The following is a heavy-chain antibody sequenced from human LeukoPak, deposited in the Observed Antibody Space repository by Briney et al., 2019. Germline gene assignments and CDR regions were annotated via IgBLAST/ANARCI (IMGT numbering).Heavy chain of an antibody. CDR3: AKDGNYGSGSTYYYGMDV. Sequence: GGSLRLSCAASGFTFDDYAMHWVRQAPGKGREWVSGISWNSGSIGYADSVKGRFTISRDNAKNSLYLQMNSLRAEDTALYYCAKDGNYGSGSTYYYGMDVWGQGPTVTVSS. CDR1: GFTFDDYA. J-gene: IGHJ6*02. D-gene: IGHD3-10*01. CDR2: ISWNSGSI. V-gene: IGHV3-9*01.